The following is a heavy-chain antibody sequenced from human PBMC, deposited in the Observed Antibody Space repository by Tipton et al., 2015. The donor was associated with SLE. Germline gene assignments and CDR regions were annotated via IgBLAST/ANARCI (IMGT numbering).Heavy chain of an antibody. D-gene: IGHD6-13*01. J-gene: IGHJ4*02. V-gene: IGHV4-59*12. CDR3: ARGYSSSWSLDY. Sequence: TLSLTCTVSGGSISSYYWSWIRQPPGKGLEWIGYIYYSGSTNYNPSLKRRVTISVDTSKNQFSLKLSSVTAADTAVYYCARGYSSSWSLDYWGQGTLVTVSS. CDR1: GGSISSYY. CDR2: IYYSGST.